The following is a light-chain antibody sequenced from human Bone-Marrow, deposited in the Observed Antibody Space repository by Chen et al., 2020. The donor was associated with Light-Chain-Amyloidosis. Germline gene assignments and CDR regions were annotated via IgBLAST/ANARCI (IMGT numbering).Light chain of an antibody. Sequence: EILLSQSPGTLSLSPGEGANLSCTASQTISINYLTWYQQKFGQAPRLLIYGSSSRATGIPDRFTGSGSGTDFTLTINRLEPEDFAMYYCQQYGTSPLTFGGGTKVEIK. V-gene: IGKV3-20*01. J-gene: IGKJ4*01. CDR3: QQYGTSPLT. CDR2: GSS. CDR1: QTISINY.